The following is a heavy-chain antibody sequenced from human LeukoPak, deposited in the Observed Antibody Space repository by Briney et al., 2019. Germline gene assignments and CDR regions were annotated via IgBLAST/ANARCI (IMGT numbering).Heavy chain of an antibody. V-gene: IGHV3-13*01. CDR3: ARAVGDAFDI. CDR1: GFTFSTYD. J-gene: IGHJ3*02. D-gene: IGHD3-10*01. Sequence: GGSLRLSCAASGFTFSTYDMHWVRQATGKGLEWVSAIGIAGDTYYPGSVKGRFTISRENAKNSLYLQMNSLRAGDTAVYYCARAVGDAFDIWGQGTMVTVSS. CDR2: IGIAGDT.